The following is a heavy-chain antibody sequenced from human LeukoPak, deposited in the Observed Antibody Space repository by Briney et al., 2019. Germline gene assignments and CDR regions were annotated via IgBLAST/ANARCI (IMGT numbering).Heavy chain of an antibody. CDR3: ARGGCSGAGNCRLFDC. Sequence: PGGSLRPSCAASGFTFSSYSMNWVRQGPGKGLEWVSSISGSSAYIYYADSVKGRFTISGDNAKNSLYAQMNSLSAEETAVYYCARGGCSGAGNCRLFDCGGQGTLLTVPS. CDR2: ISGSSAYI. V-gene: IGHV3-21*06. D-gene: IGHD5-12*01. J-gene: IGHJ5*01. CDR1: GFTFSSYS.